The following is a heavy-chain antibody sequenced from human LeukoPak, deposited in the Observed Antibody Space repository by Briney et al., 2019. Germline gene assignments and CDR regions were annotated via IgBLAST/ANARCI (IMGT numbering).Heavy chain of an antibody. J-gene: IGHJ4*02. CDR2: IYSGGST. V-gene: IGHV3-53*01. Sequence: QAGGSLRLSCAASGFTFSSYSMNWVRQAPGKGLEWVSVIYSGGSTYYADSVKGRFTISRDNSKNTLYLQMNSLRAEDTAVYYCASGDSGSYYFDYWGQGTLVTVSS. CDR3: ASGDSGSYYFDY. D-gene: IGHD1-26*01. CDR1: GFTFSSYS.